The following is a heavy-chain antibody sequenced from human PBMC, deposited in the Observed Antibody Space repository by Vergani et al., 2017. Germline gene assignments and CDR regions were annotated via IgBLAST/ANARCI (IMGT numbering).Heavy chain of an antibody. Sequence: QVQLLESGGGVVQPGRSLRLSCAASGFTFSSYGMHWVRQAPGKGLEWVAVISYDGSNKYYADSVKGRFTISRDNSKNTLYLQMNSLRAEDTAVYYCAKGVGWLQSNFDYWGQGTLVTVSS. V-gene: IGHV3-30*18. CDR3: AKGVGWLQSNFDY. J-gene: IGHJ4*02. CDR2: ISYDGSNK. CDR1: GFTFSSYG. D-gene: IGHD5-24*01.